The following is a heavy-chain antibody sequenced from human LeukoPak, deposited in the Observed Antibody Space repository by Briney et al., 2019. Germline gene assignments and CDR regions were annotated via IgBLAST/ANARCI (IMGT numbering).Heavy chain of an antibody. CDR1: GFTFNRYW. CDR3: ARVRGNYGDYANDAFDI. CDR2: IKQDGSAK. Sequence: GGSLRLSCAASGFTFNRYWMSWVRQAPGKELQWVANIKQDGSAKYYVDSVKGRFTISRDNAKNSLYLQMNSLRAEDTALYYCARVRGNYGDYANDAFDIWGQGTMVTVSS. D-gene: IGHD4-17*01. J-gene: IGHJ3*02. V-gene: IGHV3-7*03.